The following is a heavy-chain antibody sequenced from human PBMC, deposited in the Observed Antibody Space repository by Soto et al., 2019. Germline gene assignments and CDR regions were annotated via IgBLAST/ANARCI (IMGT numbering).Heavy chain of an antibody. D-gene: IGHD5-18*01. V-gene: IGHV3-23*01. CDR3: AKDLAAMVTYGMDV. CDR2: ISGSGGST. Sequence: EVQLLESGGGLVQPGGSLRLSCAASGFTFSSYAMSWVRQAPGKGLEWVSAISGSGGSTYYADSVKGRFTIPRDNSKNTLYLQMNSLRAEDTAVYYCAKDLAAMVTYGMDVWGQGTTVTVSS. CDR1: GFTFSSYA. J-gene: IGHJ6*02.